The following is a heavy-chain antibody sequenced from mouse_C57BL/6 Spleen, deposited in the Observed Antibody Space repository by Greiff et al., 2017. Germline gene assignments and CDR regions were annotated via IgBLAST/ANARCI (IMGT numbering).Heavy chain of an antibody. V-gene: IGHV1-50*01. J-gene: IGHJ1*03. CDR1: GYTFTSYW. Sequence: QVQLQQPGAELVKPGASVKLSCKASGYTFTSYWMQWVKQRPGQGLEWIGEIDPSDSYTNYNQKFKGKAPLTVDTSSSTAYMQLSSLTSEDSAVYYCARTKKGSSSLDVWGTGTTVTVSS. D-gene: IGHD1-1*01. CDR2: IDPSDSYT. CDR3: ARTKKGSSSLDV.